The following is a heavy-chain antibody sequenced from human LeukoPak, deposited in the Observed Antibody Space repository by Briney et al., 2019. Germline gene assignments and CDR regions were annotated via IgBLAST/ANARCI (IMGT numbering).Heavy chain of an antibody. D-gene: IGHD5-18*01. V-gene: IGHV3-33*08. CDR3: ARDASDTAMVGYFQH. CDR1: GFTVSSNY. J-gene: IGHJ1*01. CDR2: IWYDGSNN. Sequence: GGPLRLSCAPSGFTVSSNYMSWVPQAPGKAVEWVAVIWYDGSNNYYADSVTGRFTISRDNSKIILYLQINSLRAEDTAVYYCARDASDTAMVGYFQHWGQGTLVTVSS.